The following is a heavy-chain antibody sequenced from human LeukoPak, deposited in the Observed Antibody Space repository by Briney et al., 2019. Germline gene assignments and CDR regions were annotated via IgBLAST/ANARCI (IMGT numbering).Heavy chain of an antibody. Sequence: SETLSLTCSVSGGSMTSYYWSWIRQPPGKGLEWIGFLHYSGSTNYKPSLKSRVTISVDTSKNQFSLKLTSVTAADTAVYYCARGFGDWGLSWFDPWGQGTLVTVSS. D-gene: IGHD3-10*01. J-gene: IGHJ5*02. V-gene: IGHV4-59*01. CDR3: ARGFGDWGLSWFDP. CDR2: LHYSGST. CDR1: GGSMTSYY.